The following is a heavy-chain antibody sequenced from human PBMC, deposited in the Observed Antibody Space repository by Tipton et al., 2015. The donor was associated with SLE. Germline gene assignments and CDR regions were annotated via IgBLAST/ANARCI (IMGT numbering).Heavy chain of an antibody. J-gene: IGHJ1*01. CDR2: ISYDGSQK. D-gene: IGHD2-15*01. CDR3: ARDFWDCRGGSCYGYFQH. V-gene: IGHV3-30*04. CDR1: GFIFSSYS. Sequence: RSLRLSCAASGFIFSSYSMHWVRQAPGKGLEWLSAISYDGSQKSYADSVKGRFTISRDNSKNTVFLQMSSLTTEDTAIYFCARDFWDCRGGSCYGYFQHWGQGTLVSVAS.